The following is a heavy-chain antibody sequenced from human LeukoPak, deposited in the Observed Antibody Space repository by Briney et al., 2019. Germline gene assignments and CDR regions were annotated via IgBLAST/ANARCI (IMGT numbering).Heavy chain of an antibody. CDR1: ASGVDFSSHS. D-gene: IGHD1-14*01. CDR3: AREYNSRATFDY. V-gene: IGHV3-21*05. Sequence: GGSLRLSCTASASGVDFSSHSMNWVRQAPGKGLEWISYIHSSGNYIFDAASVKGRFTVSRDNARNSLYLQMNSLRAEDTAIYYCAREYNSRATFDYWGQGTLVTVPS. J-gene: IGHJ4*02. CDR2: IHSSGNYI.